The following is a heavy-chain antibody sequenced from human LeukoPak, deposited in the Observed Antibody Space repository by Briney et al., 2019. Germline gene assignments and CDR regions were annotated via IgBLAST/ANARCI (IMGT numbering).Heavy chain of an antibody. CDR1: GYSISSGYY. V-gene: IGHV4-38-2*02. Sequence: SETLSLTCTVSGYSISSGYYWGWIRQPPGKGLEWIGSIYHSGSTYYNPSLKSRVTISVDTSKNQFSLKLSSVTAADTAVYYCARVGSSWLDWFDPWGQGTLVTVSS. CDR2: IYHSGST. J-gene: IGHJ5*02. CDR3: ARVGSSWLDWFDP. D-gene: IGHD6-13*01.